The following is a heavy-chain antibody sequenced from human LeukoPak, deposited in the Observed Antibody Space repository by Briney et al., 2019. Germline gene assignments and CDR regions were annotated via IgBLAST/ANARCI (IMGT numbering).Heavy chain of an antibody. CDR1: GGSFSGYY. J-gene: IGHJ4*02. V-gene: IGHV4-34*01. CDR3: ARGPQYYYDSSGYTKKDFDY. D-gene: IGHD3-22*01. Sequence: SETLSLTCAVYGGSFSGYYWSWLRQPPGKGLEWIGEINHSGSTNYNPSLKSRVTISVDTSKNQFSLKLSSVTAADTAVYYCARGPQYYYDSSGYTKKDFDYWGQGTLVTVSS. CDR2: INHSGST.